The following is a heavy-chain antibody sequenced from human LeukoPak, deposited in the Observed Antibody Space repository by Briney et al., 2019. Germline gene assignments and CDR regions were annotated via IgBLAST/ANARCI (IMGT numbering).Heavy chain of an antibody. CDR2: TYYSGST. CDR1: GGSISSYY. J-gene: IGHJ3*02. V-gene: IGHV4-59*01. D-gene: IGHD2-2*01. CDR3: ARGGDIVIVPAAKDAFDI. Sequence: SETLSLTCTVSGGSISSYYWSWIRQPPGKGLEWIGYTYYSGSTNYNPSLKSRVTISVDTSKNQFSLKLSSVTAADTAVYYCARGGDIVIVPAAKDAFDIWGQGTMVTVSS.